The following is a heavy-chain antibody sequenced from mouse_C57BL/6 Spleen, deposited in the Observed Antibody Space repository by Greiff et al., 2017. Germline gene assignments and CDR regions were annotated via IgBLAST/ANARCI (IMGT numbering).Heavy chain of an antibody. Sequence: EVKVEESGPGLVKPSQSLSLTCSVTGYSITSGYYWYWIRQFPGNKLEWMGYISYDGSNNYNPSLKNRNSITRDTSKNQFVLKLNSVTTEDTATYYCARDTGPPYAMDYWGHRASVTVSS. CDR2: ISYDGSN. V-gene: IGHV3-6*01. J-gene: IGHJ4*01. D-gene: IGHD3-3*01. CDR3: ARDTGPPYAMDY. CDR1: GYSITSGYY.